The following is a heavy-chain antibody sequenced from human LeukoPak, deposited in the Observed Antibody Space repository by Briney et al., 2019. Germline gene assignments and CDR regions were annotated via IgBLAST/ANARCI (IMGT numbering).Heavy chain of an antibody. Sequence: GASVKVSFKASGYTFTNYYIHWVRQAPGQGLEWMGIINPSSSSTSYAQKFQGRVTMPRDTSTSTVYMELSSLSSEDTAVYYCAGGTTNTKGAFDMWGQGTMVTVSS. CDR2: INPSSSST. J-gene: IGHJ3*02. V-gene: IGHV1-46*01. D-gene: IGHD2-8*01. CDR3: AGGTTNTKGAFDM. CDR1: GYTFTNYY.